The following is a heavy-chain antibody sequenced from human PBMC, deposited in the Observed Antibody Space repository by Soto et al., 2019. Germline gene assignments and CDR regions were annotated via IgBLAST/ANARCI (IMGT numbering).Heavy chain of an antibody. CDR3: AHLPWKQLWPRAPVVY. J-gene: IGHJ4*02. CDR2: IYWDDDK. Sequence: SGPTLVNPTQTLTLTCTFSWFSLSTSGLGVGWIRQPPGKALEWLGIIYWDDDKRYRPSLKSRVSITKDTSKNQLVLTMTNMDPVDAATYYCAHLPWKQLWPRAPVVYWGQGTPVTVSS. V-gene: IGHV2-5*02. D-gene: IGHD5-18*01. CDR1: WFSLSTSGLG.